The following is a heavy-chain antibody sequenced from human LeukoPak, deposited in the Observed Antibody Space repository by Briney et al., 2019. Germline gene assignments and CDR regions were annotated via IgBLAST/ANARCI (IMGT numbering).Heavy chain of an antibody. CDR2: ISSNDDIT. Sequence: GGSLRLSCAASGFTFSNYAMSWVRQAPGKRLEWVSGISSNDDITYYADSVRGRFTISRDHFKNIVYLQMNSLRAEDTAIYHCTKGLTPDYWGQGTLVTVSS. V-gene: IGHV3-23*01. D-gene: IGHD7-27*01. CDR1: GFTFSNYA. CDR3: TKGLTPDY. J-gene: IGHJ4*02.